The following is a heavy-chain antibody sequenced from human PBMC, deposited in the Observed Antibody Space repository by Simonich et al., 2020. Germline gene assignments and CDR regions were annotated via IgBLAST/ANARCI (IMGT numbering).Heavy chain of an antibody. CDR3: ARHRLVDGTTGTTGVDYYYGMDV. D-gene: IGHD1-1*01. V-gene: IGHV4-34*01. CDR2: INHSGRT. Sequence: QVQLQQWGAGLLKPSETLSLTCAVYGGSFSGYYWSWIRQPPGKGLEWIGDINHSGRTNYNPSLKIRVTISVDTSKNQFSRKLSSVTAADTAVYYCARHRLVDGTTGTTGVDYYYGMDVWGQGTTVTVSS. CDR1: GGSFSGYY. J-gene: IGHJ6*02.